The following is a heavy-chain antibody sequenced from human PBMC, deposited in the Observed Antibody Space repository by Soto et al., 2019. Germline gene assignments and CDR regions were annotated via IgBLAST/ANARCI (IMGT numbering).Heavy chain of an antibody. D-gene: IGHD5-12*01. CDR3: ARHSLATQPGDY. CDR2: IYPGDSDT. V-gene: IGHV5-51*01. Sequence: GESLKISCKDSGYRFSTYWIAWVRQRPGKGLDWMGIIYPGDSDTRYSPSFQGQVTISVDNSIDTAYLEWTTLRASDSAMYYCARHSLATQPGDYWGQGTRVTVSS. CDR1: GYRFSTYW. J-gene: IGHJ4*02.